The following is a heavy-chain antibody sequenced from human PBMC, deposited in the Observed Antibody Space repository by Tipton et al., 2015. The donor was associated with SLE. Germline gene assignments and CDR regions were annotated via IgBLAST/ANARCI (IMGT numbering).Heavy chain of an antibody. V-gene: IGHV1-46*01. D-gene: IGHD2-15*01. Sequence: QLVQSGPEVKKPGASVTVSCKASGYMFTSYGISWVRQAPGQGLEWMGIINPTGGSTTYAQKFQGRVTMTRDTSTSTVYMDLSSLKSDDTAVYYCARGIVDPGYYMDVWGKGTTVAVSS. CDR1: GYMFTSYG. CDR3: ARGIVDPGYYMDV. J-gene: IGHJ6*03. CDR2: INPTGGST.